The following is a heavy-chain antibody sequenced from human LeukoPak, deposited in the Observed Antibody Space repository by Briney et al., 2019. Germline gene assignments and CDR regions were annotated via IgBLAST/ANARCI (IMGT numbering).Heavy chain of an antibody. J-gene: IGHJ3*02. CDR1: GFTFSSYA. Sequence: PGGSLRLSCAASGFTFSSYAMSWVRQAPGKGLEWVSAISDGSGGTKYYADSVKGRISISRDNSGNTLYLQVNRLRAEDTALYYCARDRDSHHACDIWGQGTKVTVSS. CDR3: ARDRDSHHACDI. D-gene: IGHD5-18*01. V-gene: IGHV3-23*01. CDR2: ISDGSGGTK.